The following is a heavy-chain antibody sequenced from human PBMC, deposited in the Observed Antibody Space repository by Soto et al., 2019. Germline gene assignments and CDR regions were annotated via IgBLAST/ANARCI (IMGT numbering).Heavy chain of an antibody. J-gene: IGHJ5*02. D-gene: IGHD4-17*01. CDR1: GGSVSSGAYY. CDR3: ARWRDDYGAQTWFDP. CDR2: IYYNGSS. Sequence: VQLQESGPGLVKPSETLSLTCTVSGGSVSSGAYYWSWIRQPPGKGLEWIGFIYYNGSSYYSPPLKSRVTISVDTSKNQFSLKLNSVSAADTAVYYCARWRDDYGAQTWFDPWGQGILVIVSS. V-gene: IGHV4-61*08.